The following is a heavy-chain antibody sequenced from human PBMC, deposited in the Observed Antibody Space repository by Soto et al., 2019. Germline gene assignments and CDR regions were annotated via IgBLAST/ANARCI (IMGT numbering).Heavy chain of an antibody. CDR3: ASPLRNYYDSSGYIPPGAFDI. J-gene: IGHJ3*02. CDR1: GYSFTSYW. Sequence: GEFLKISCKGSGYSFTSYWISWVRQMPGKGLEWMGRIDPSDSYTNYSPSFQGHVTISADKSISTAYLQWSSLKASDTAMYYCASPLRNYYDSSGYIPPGAFDIWGQGTMVTVSS. D-gene: IGHD3-22*01. V-gene: IGHV5-10-1*01. CDR2: IDPSDSYT.